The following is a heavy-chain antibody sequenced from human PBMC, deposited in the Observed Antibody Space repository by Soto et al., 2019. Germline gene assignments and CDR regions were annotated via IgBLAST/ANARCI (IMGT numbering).Heavy chain of an antibody. CDR3: AGTYGGNSGSGWAVDY. Sequence: QVQLVQSGAEVKKPGSSVKVSCKASGGTFSSYAISWVRQAPGQGLEWMGGIIPIFGTANYAQKFQGRVTITAAESTSTAYMELSSLRSEDTAVYYCAGTYGGNSGSGWAVDYWGQGTLVTVSS. J-gene: IGHJ4*02. V-gene: IGHV1-69*01. CDR2: IIPIFGTA. CDR1: GGTFSSYA. D-gene: IGHD3-10*01.